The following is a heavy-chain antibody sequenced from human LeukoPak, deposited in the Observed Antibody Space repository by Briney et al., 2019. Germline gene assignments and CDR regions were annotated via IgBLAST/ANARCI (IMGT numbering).Heavy chain of an antibody. CDR3: AKAAGRGLLRSRDY. V-gene: IGHV3-23*01. D-gene: IGHD1-26*01. Sequence: GGSLRLSCAASGFTFSNYAMSWVRQAPGKGLEWVSAVSGSGGSAYYADSVKGRFTISRDNSKNTLYLQMNSLRAEDTAVYYCAKAAGRGLLRSRDYWGQGTLVTVSS. CDR1: GFTFSNYA. J-gene: IGHJ4*02. CDR2: VSGSGGSA.